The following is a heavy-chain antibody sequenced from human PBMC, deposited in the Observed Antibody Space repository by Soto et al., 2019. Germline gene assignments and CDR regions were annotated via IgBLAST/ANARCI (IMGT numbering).Heavy chain of an antibody. D-gene: IGHD4-4*01. J-gene: IGHJ5*02. Sequence: GGSLRLSCAASGFTFSSYAMSWVRQAPGKGLEWVSAISGSGGSTYYADSVKGRFTISRDNSKNTLYLQMNSLRAEDSSVYYCAKADEGDTPVTSVVLGSWGQGTLVTVSS. CDR3: AKADEGDTPVTSVVLGS. V-gene: IGHV3-23*01. CDR1: GFTFSSYA. CDR2: ISGSGGST.